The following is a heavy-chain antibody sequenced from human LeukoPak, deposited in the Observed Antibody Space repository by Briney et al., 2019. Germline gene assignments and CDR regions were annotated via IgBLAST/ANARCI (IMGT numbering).Heavy chain of an antibody. V-gene: IGHV1-69*05. Sequence: GASVKVSCKDSGGTFISYAISWVGQAPGQGGEWMGGIIPIFGTANYAQKFQGRVTITTDESTSTAYMELSSLRSEDTAVYYCASYPSGNAEIGWGQGTLITVSS. CDR3: ASYPSGNAEIG. J-gene: IGHJ4*02. CDR2: IIPIFGTA. CDR1: GGTFISYA. D-gene: IGHD1-26*01.